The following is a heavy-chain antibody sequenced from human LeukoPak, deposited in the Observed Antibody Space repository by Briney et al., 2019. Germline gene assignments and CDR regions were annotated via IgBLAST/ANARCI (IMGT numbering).Heavy chain of an antibody. CDR3: ARSHSSLNTYYYYYMDV. CDR1: GDSISSYY. D-gene: IGHD6-13*01. Sequence: PSETLSLTCTVSGDSISSYYWSWIRQPPGKGLEWIVYIYYSGSTNYNPSLKSRVTISVDTSKSQFSLKLSSVTAADTAVYYCARSHSSLNTYYYYYMDVWGKGTTVTVSS. V-gene: IGHV4-59*01. J-gene: IGHJ6*03. CDR2: IYYSGST.